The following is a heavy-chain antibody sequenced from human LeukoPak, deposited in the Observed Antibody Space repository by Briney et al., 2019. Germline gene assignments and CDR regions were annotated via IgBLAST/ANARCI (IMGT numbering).Heavy chain of an antibody. D-gene: IGHD4-17*01. CDR1: GGAVSSGSYY. CDR3: TRTNYGDYNWFDP. V-gene: IGHV4-61*01. CDR2: IHYSGNT. J-gene: IGHJ5*02. Sequence: SETLSLTCTVSGGAVSSGSYYWSWIRQPPGQGLEWIGYIHYSGNTKYNPSLKSRVTMSVDTSKNQFSLKVTSVTAADTAIYYCTRTNYGDYNWFDPWGQGTLVTVSS.